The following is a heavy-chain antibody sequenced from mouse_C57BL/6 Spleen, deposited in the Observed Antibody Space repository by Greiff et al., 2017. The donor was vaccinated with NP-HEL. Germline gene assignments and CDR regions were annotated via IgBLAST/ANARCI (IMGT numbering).Heavy chain of an antibody. CDR2: IYPGDGDT. J-gene: IGHJ4*01. CDR1: GYAFSSSW. V-gene: IGHV1-82*01. Sequence: VQLQQSGPELVKPGASVKISCKASGYAFSSSWMNWVKQRPGKGLEWIGRIYPGDGDTNYNGKFKGKATLTADKSSSTAYMQLSSLTSEDSAVYFCASRAQATNAMDYWGQGTSVTVSS. D-gene: IGHD3-2*02. CDR3: ASRAQATNAMDY.